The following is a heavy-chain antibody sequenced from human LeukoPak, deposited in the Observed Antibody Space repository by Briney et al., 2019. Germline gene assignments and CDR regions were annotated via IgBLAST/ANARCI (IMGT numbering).Heavy chain of an antibody. CDR3: AKGVVVVPAAY. V-gene: IGHV3-23*01. D-gene: IGHD2-2*01. CDR2: ISGSGGST. Sequence: TGGSLRLSCAASGFTFSSYSMNWVRQAPGKGLEWVSAISGSGGSTYYADSVKGRFTISRDNSKNTLYLQMNSLRAEDTAVYYCAKGVVVVPAAYWGQGTLVTVSS. J-gene: IGHJ4*02. CDR1: GFTFSSYS.